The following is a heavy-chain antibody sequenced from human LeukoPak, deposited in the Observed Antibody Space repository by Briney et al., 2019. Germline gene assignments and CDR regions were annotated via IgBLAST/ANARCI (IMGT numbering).Heavy chain of an antibody. D-gene: IGHD4-17*01. CDR1: GFTVSSNY. J-gene: IGHJ3*02. Sequence: EPGGSLRLSCAASGFTVSSNYMSWVRQAPGKGLEWVSGITKSGDNTYYADSVKGRFTVSRDNSKNTLYLQMNTLRAEDTAVYYGTFKGNYGAQRGAFDIGAKGQWSPSLQ. CDR3: TFKGNYGAQRGAFDI. CDR2: ITKSGDNT. V-gene: IGHV3-23*01.